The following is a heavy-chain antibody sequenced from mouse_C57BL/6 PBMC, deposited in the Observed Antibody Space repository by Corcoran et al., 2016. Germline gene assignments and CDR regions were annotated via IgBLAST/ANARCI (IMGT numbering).Heavy chain of an antibody. Sequence: EVQLQQSGPELVKPGASVKISCKASGYTFTDYYMNWVKQSHGMSLEWIGDINPNNGGTSYNQKFKGKATLTVDKSSSTAYMELRSLTSEDSAVYYCAREGSYSMFAYWGQGTLVTVSA. J-gene: IGHJ3*01. CDR2: INPNNGGT. V-gene: IGHV1-26*01. CDR1: GYTFTDYY. D-gene: IGHD2-12*01. CDR3: AREGSYSMFAY.